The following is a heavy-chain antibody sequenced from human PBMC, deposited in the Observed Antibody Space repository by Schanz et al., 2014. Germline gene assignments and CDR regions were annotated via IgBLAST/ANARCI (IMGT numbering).Heavy chain of an antibody. D-gene: IGHD3-22*01. V-gene: IGHV3-11*03. CDR2: VSSSSSYT. CDR3: ARPPHDSSGYYPFDY. CDR1: GFTFSDYY. J-gene: IGHJ4*02. Sequence: VQLMESGGGLVKPGGPLRLSCVASGFTFSDYYMSWIRQAPGKGLEWVSYVSSSSSYTHYADSVKGRFTISRDNAKNSLYLQMNSLRAEDTAVYYCARPPHDSSGYYPFDYWGQGTLXTVSS.